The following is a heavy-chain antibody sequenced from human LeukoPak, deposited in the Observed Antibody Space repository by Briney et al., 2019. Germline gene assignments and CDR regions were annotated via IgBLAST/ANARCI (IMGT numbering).Heavy chain of an antibody. Sequence: SETLSLTRAVYGGSFSGYYWSWIRQPPGKGLEWIGEINHSGSTNYNPSLKSRVTISVDTSKNQFSLKLSSVTAADTAVYYCARQASRRITMVRGVIGWFDPWGQGTLVTVSS. CDR1: GGSFSGYY. V-gene: IGHV4-34*01. CDR3: ARQASRRITMVRGVIGWFDP. J-gene: IGHJ5*02. CDR2: INHSGST. D-gene: IGHD3-10*01.